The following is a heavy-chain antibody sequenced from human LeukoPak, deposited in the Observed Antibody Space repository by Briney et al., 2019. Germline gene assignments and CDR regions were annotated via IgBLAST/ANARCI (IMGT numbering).Heavy chain of an antibody. CDR1: GGSFSGYY. D-gene: IGHD5-24*01. Sequence: SETLSLTCAVYGGSFSGYYWSWIRQPPGKGLEWIGEINHSGSTNYNPSLKSRVTISVDTSKNQFSLKLSSVTAADTAVYYCARQAGRWLPRVWYGMDVWGQGTTVTVSS. V-gene: IGHV4-34*01. CDR3: ARQAGRWLPRVWYGMDV. J-gene: IGHJ6*02. CDR2: INHSGST.